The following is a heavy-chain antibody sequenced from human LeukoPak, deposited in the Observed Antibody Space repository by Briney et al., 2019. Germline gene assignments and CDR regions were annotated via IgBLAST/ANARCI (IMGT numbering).Heavy chain of an antibody. CDR3: ARERWAPRGYCSGGSCYGMDV. CDR2: INPNSGGT. Sequence: ASVKVSCKASGYTFTGYYMHWVRQAPGQGLEWMGWINPNSGGTNYAQKFQGWVTMTRDTSISTAYMELSRLRSGDTAVYYCARERWAPRGYCSGGSCYGMDVWGQGTTVTVSS. J-gene: IGHJ6*02. D-gene: IGHD2-15*01. CDR1: GYTFTGYY. V-gene: IGHV1-2*04.